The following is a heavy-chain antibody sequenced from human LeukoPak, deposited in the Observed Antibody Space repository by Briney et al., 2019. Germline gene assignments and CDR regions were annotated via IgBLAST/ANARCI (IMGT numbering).Heavy chain of an antibody. J-gene: IGHJ4*02. D-gene: IGHD2-21*02. CDR1: GDTFMTNY. CDR3: VIALGDVDDY. Sequence: ASVKVSCKASGDTFMTNYMHWVRQAPGQGLEWMGRINPIGGSTSYAQKFQGRVTVTCDTSTSTVYMELSSLRSEDTAVYFCVIALGDVDDYWGQGSLVTVSS. CDR2: INPIGGST. V-gene: IGHV1-46*01.